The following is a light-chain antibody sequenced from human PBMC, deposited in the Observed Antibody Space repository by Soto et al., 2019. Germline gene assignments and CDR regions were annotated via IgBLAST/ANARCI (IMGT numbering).Light chain of an antibody. Sequence: AVRMTQAPSSLSASTGDRVTLXCRASQSNSSFLLWHQQNRGTAPKLLISEASTLQRGAPSRFSGSGSGTDFTRTISCLQSEDFATYYGQQYYSSPRTVGQGTKVDI. CDR1: QSNSSF. V-gene: IGKV1-8*01. CDR3: QQYYSSPRT. J-gene: IGKJ1*01. CDR2: EAS.